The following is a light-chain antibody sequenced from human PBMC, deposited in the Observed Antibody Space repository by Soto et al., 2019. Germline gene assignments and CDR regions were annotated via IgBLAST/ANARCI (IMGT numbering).Light chain of an antibody. J-gene: IGKJ1*01. CDR2: DAS. V-gene: IGKV1-5*01. Sequence: DIQMTQSPSTLSASVGDRVTITCRASQSISKWLAWYQQKPGKAPKVLIFDASILESGVPSRFSGSGFGTEFTLTISSLQPDDFATYYCQQYNDYLTWTFGQGTKVVIK. CDR1: QSISKW. CDR3: QQYNDYLTWT.